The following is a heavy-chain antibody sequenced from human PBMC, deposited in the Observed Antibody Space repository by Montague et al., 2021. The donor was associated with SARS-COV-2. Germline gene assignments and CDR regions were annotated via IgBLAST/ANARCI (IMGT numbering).Heavy chain of an antibody. D-gene: IGHD1-26*01. V-gene: IGHV3-9*01. CDR2: ITWKSGRI. CDR1: GFLFDDYA. Sequence: SRSLSLSASGFLFDDYAMHWVRQAPGKGLEWVSGITWKSGRIAYADSVKGRFTVSRDNAKNSLYLQMNSLRAEDTALYYCAKDARKWELLPSYWYFDLWGRGTLVTVSS. J-gene: IGHJ2*01. CDR3: AKDARKWELLPSYWYFDL.